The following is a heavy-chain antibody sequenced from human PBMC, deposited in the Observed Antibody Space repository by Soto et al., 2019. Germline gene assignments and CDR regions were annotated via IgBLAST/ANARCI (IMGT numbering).Heavy chain of an antibody. CDR3: ARGLILWFGDLSRRGVYYYYMDV. CDR1: GGSFSGYQ. Sequence: QVQLQQWGAGLLKPSETLSLTCAVYGGSFSGYQWSWIRQTPGKGLEWIGEINDSGNINFNPSLKSRVTILLDTPKKQISLKLSSVTAADSAVYYCARGLILWFGDLSRRGVYYYYMDVWGKGTTVTVSS. V-gene: IGHV4-34*01. CDR2: INDSGNI. J-gene: IGHJ6*03. D-gene: IGHD3-10*01.